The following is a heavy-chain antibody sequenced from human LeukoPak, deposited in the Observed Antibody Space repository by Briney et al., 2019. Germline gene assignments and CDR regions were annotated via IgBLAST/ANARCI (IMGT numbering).Heavy chain of an antibody. J-gene: IGHJ4*02. V-gene: IGHV4-34*01. CDR1: GGSFSGYY. CDR2: INHSGST. CDR3: ARLMPRNFDY. Sequence: SETLSLTCAVYGGSFSGYYWSWIRQPPGKGLEWIGEINHSGSTYFNPSLKSRVTISVDTSKNQFSLKLSSVTAADTAVYYCARLMPRNFDYWGQGTLVTVSS. D-gene: IGHD2-8*01.